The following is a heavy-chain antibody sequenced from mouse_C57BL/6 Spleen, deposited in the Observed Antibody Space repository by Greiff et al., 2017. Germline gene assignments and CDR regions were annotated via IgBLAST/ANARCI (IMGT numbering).Heavy chain of an antibody. J-gene: IGHJ2*01. D-gene: IGHD2-5*01. CDR2: INPNNGGT. CDR1: GYTFTDYY. CDR3: ARSQSNFNDY. Sequence: VQLQQSGPELVKPGASVKISCKASGYTFTDYYMNWVKQSHGKSLEWIGDINPNNGGTSYNQKFKGKATLTVDKSSSTAYMELRSLTSEDSAVYYCARSQSNFNDYWGQGTTLTVSS. V-gene: IGHV1-26*01.